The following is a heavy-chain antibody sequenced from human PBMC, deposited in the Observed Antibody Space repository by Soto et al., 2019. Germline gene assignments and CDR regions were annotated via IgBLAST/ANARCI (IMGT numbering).Heavy chain of an antibody. CDR1: GGTFSSYT. J-gene: IGHJ5*02. Sequence: GASVKVSCKASGGTFSSYTISWVRQAPGQGLEWMGRIIPILGIANYAQKFQGRVTITADKSTSAAYMELSSLRSEDTAVYYCARVPWVTYCSGGSCYSDWFDPWGQGTLVTVSS. CDR3: ARVPWVTYCSGGSCYSDWFDP. CDR2: IIPILGIA. V-gene: IGHV1-69*02. D-gene: IGHD2-15*01.